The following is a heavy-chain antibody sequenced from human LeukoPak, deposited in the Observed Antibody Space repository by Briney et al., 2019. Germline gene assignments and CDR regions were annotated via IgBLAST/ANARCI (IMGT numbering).Heavy chain of an antibody. D-gene: IGHD1-14*01. CDR2: IWYDGSNK. CDR3: AKDREKLTDYFDY. V-gene: IGHV3-33*06. J-gene: IGHJ4*02. Sequence: GRSLRLSCAASGFTFSSYGMHWVRQAPGKGLEWVAVIWYDGSNKYYADSVKGRFTISGDNSKNTLYLQMNSLRAGDTAVYYCAKDREKLTDYFDYWGQGTLVTVSS. CDR1: GFTFSSYG.